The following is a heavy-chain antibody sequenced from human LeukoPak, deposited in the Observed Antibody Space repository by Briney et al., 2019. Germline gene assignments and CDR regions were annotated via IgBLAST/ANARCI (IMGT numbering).Heavy chain of an antibody. CDR2: ISYDGSNK. Sequence: GGSLRLSCAASGFTFSSYGMHWVRQAPGKGLEWVAVISYDGSNKYYADSVKGRFTISRDNSKNTLYLQMNSLRAEDTAVYYCAKDRSRYYPDYWGQGTLVTVSS. J-gene: IGHJ4*02. CDR1: GFTFSSYG. D-gene: IGHD2-15*01. V-gene: IGHV3-30*18. CDR3: AKDRSRYYPDY.